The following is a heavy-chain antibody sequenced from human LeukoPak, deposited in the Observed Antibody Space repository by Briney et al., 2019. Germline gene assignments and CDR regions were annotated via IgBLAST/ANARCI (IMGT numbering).Heavy chain of an antibody. J-gene: IGHJ4*02. CDR1: GGSISSSSYY. V-gene: IGHV4-39*01. CDR2: IYYSGST. Sequence: MTSETLSLTCTGSGGSISSSSYYWGWIRQPPGKGLEWIGSIYYSGSTYYNPSLKSRVTISVDTSKNQFSLKLSSVTAADTAVYYCATITGKLDYWGQGTLVTVSS. CDR3: ATITGKLDY. D-gene: IGHD1-20*01.